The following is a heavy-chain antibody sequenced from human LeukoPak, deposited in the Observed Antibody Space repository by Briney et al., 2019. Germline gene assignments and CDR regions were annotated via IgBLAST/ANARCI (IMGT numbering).Heavy chain of an antibody. CDR3: VRGRDYDLWSGYPTMDV. D-gene: IGHD3-3*01. CDR1: GFTFSSYG. CDR2: ISTSSSYI. V-gene: IGHV3-21*01. Sequence: PGGSLRLSCAASGFTFSSYGMHWVRQAPGKGLEWVSSISTSSSYIFYADSVKGRFTISRDYAKNSLYLQMNSLRAEGTAVYYCVRGRDYDLWSGYPTMDVWGKGTTVTVSS. J-gene: IGHJ6*03.